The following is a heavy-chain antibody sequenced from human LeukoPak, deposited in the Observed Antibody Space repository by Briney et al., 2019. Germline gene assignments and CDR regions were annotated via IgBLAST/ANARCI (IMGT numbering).Heavy chain of an antibody. CDR2: IKSKTDGGTT. J-gene: IGHJ5*02. CDR3: TKVQLPYNWFDP. D-gene: IGHD5-18*01. V-gene: IGHV3-15*07. Sequence: GGSLRLSCAASGFTFSNAWMNWVRQAPGKGLEWVGRIKSKTDGGTTDYAAPVKRRFTISRDDSKNTLYLQMNSLKTDDTAVYYCTKVQLPYNWFDPWGQGTLVTVSS. CDR1: GFTFSNAW.